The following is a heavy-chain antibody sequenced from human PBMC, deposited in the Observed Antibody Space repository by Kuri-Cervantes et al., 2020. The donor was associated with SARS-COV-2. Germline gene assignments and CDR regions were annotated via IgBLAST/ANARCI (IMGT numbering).Heavy chain of an antibody. CDR3: ARGLRGSVSYSPAHYGMDV. J-gene: IGHJ6*02. V-gene: IGHV3-48*01. CDR1: GFPFRSYS. Sequence: GESLKISCTTSGFPFRSYSMAWVRQAPGKGLVWMSYISASRSTISYADSVKGRFTISRDNAKNTLYLQMNSLRAEDTAVYYCARGLRGSVSYSPAHYGMDVWGQGTTVTVSS. CDR2: ISASRSTI. D-gene: IGHD3-10*01.